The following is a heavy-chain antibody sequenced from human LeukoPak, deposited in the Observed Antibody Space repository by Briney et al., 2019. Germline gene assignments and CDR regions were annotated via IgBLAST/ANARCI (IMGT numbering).Heavy chain of an antibody. CDR1: GFTFSSYE. V-gene: IGHV3-7*01. D-gene: IGHD3-22*01. CDR2: IKQDGSEK. CDR3: AELGITMIRGV. J-gene: IGHJ6*04. Sequence: GGSLRLSCAASGFTFSSYEMNWVRQAPGKGLEWVANIKQDGSEKKYVDSVKGRFTISRDNAKKSLYLQMNSLRAEDTAVYYCAELGITMIRGVWGKGTTVTISS.